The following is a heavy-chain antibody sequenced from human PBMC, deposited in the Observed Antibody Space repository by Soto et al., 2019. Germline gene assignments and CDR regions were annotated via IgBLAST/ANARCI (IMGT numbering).Heavy chain of an antibody. CDR2: INAGNGNT. CDR1: GYTFTGYA. J-gene: IGHJ6*02. D-gene: IGHD3-10*01. V-gene: IGHV1-3*01. CDR3: ASSRITMVPYGMDV. Sequence: ASVKVSCKASGYTFTGYAMHWVRQAPGQRLEWMGWINAGNGNTKYSQKFQGRVTITRDTSASTAYMELSSLRSEDTAVYYCASSRITMVPYGMDVWGQGTTFTVSS.